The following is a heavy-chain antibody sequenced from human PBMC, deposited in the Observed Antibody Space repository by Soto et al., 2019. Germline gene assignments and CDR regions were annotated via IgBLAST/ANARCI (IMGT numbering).Heavy chain of an antibody. D-gene: IGHD1-1*01. Sequence: SETLSLTCTVSGGSISSYYWSWIRQPPGKGLEWIGYIYYSGSTNYNPSLKSRVTISVDTSKNQFSLKLSSVTAADTAVYYCARGLSGGYMDVWGKGTTVTVSS. CDR2: IYYSGST. CDR3: ARGLSGGYMDV. V-gene: IGHV4-59*01. J-gene: IGHJ6*03. CDR1: GGSISSYY.